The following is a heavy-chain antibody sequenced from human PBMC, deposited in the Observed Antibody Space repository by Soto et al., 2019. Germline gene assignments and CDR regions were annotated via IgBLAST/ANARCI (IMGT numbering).Heavy chain of an antibody. Sequence: ASVKVSCKASGYTFTGYFIYWLRQAPGQGLEWMGWINPNNGDTKYTQNFQGRVTMTRDSSISTAYLELSRLRSDDTAMYYCARLRSYYDSRGSSDYWGQGTLVTVSS. D-gene: IGHD3-22*01. CDR3: ARLRSYYDSRGSSDY. J-gene: IGHJ4*02. V-gene: IGHV1-2*02. CDR1: GYTFTGYF. CDR2: INPNNGDT.